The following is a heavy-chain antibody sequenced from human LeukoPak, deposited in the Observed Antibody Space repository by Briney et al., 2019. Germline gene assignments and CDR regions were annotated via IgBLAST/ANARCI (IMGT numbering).Heavy chain of an antibody. V-gene: IGHV3-30-3*01. CDR3: ARAKCSSTSCLSPLDY. CDR2: ISYDGSNK. CDR1: GFTFSSYA. J-gene: IGHJ4*02. D-gene: IGHD2-2*01. Sequence: PGGSLRLSCAASGFTFSSYAMHWVRQAPGKGLEWVAVISYDGSNKYYADSVKGRFTISRDNSKNTLYLQMNSLRAEDTAVYYCARAKCSSTSCLSPLDYWGQGTLVTVSS.